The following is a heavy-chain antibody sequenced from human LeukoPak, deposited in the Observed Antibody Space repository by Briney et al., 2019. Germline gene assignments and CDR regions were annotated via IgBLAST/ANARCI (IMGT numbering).Heavy chain of an antibody. Sequence: GSLRLSCAASGFTFSSYWMSWVRQAPGKGLEWVAFIRYDGSNKYYADSVKGRFTISRDNSKNTLYLQMNSLRAEDTAVYYCAKDLVAAAGYYYYMDVWGKGTTVTVSS. V-gene: IGHV3-30*02. D-gene: IGHD6-13*01. CDR2: IRYDGSNK. J-gene: IGHJ6*03. CDR1: GFTFSSYW. CDR3: AKDLVAAAGYYYYMDV.